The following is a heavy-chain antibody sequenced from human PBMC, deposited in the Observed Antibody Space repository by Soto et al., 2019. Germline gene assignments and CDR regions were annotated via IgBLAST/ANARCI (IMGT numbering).Heavy chain of an antibody. CDR1: GGSISSGGYY. V-gene: IGHV4-31*03. CDR2: IYYSGST. J-gene: IGHJ5*02. D-gene: IGHD2-21*02. Sequence: QVQLQESGPGLVKPSQTLSLTCTVSGGSISSGGYYWSWIRQHPGKGLEWIGYIYYSGSTYYNPSLESRVTISVDTSKNQFSLKLSSVTAADTAVYYCAKGVCGGDCYSNWFDPWGQGTLVTVSS. CDR3: AKGVCGGDCYSNWFDP.